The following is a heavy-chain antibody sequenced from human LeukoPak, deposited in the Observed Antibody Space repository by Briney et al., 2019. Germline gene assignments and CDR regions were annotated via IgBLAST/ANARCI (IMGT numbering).Heavy chain of an antibody. CDR2: ISGSGDTT. Sequence: PGGSLRLSCTPSGFTFSSYSMSWVRQGPGTGLEWVSAISGSGDTTFYADSVKGRFTISRDNSKKTLYLQVNSLRAEDTAVYFCAKELTTERTPGVDSWGRGTLVTVSS. D-gene: IGHD4-17*01. V-gene: IGHV3-23*01. CDR3: AKELTTERTPGVDS. J-gene: IGHJ4*02. CDR1: GFTFSSYS.